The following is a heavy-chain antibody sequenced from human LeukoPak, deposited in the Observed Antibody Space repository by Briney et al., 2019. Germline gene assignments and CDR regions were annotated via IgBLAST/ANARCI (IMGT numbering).Heavy chain of an antibody. Sequence: GGSLRLSCAASGFTFSSYWMHWVRQAPGKGLVWVSRINSDGSSTSYADSVKGRFTISRDSAKNTLYLQMNSLRAEDTAVYYCARANPGYSYGLDYWGQGTLVTVSS. CDR1: GFTFSSYW. D-gene: IGHD5-18*01. CDR3: ARANPGYSYGLDY. CDR2: INSDGSST. V-gene: IGHV3-74*01. J-gene: IGHJ4*02.